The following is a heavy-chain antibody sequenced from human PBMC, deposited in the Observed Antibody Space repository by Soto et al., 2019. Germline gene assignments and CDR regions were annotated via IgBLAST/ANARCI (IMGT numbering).Heavy chain of an antibody. D-gene: IGHD1-26*01. J-gene: IGHJ4*02. Sequence: GGSLRLSCAASGFSFSSYGMHWVRQAPGKGLEWVAAISYDGSNKYYADSVKGRFTISRDNSKNTLYLQMNSLRAEDTAVYYCAKSFSLVGATGYWGQGTLVTVSS. CDR2: ISYDGSNK. V-gene: IGHV3-30*18. CDR3: AKSFSLVGATGY. CDR1: GFSFSSYG.